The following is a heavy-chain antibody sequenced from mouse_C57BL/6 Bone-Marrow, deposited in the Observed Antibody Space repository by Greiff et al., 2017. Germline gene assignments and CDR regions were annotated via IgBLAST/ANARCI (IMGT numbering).Heavy chain of an antibody. Sequence: DVKLQESGEGLVKPGGSLKLSCAASGFTFSSYAMSWVRQTPEKRLEWVAYISSGGDYIYYADTVKGRFTISRDNARNTLYLQMSSLKAEDTAMYYGTRDLYDGYYKGFDYWGQGTTLTVSS. CDR3: TRDLYDGYYKGFDY. CDR1: GFTFSSYA. V-gene: IGHV5-9-1*02. CDR2: ISSGGDYI. D-gene: IGHD2-3*01. J-gene: IGHJ2*01.